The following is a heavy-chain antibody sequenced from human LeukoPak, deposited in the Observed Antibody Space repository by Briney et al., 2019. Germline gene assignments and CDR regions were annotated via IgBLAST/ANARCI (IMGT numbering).Heavy chain of an antibody. Sequence: PGGSLRLSCAASGFTFSDYYMSWIRQAPGKGLEWLSYISISSSYTNYADSVKGRFTISRDNAKNSLYLQMNSLRAEETAVYYCARDRGVMTTDAFDIWGQGTMVTVSS. CDR1: GFTFSDYY. D-gene: IGHD3-10*01. CDR3: ARDRGVMTTDAFDI. J-gene: IGHJ3*02. CDR2: ISISSSYT. V-gene: IGHV3-11*05.